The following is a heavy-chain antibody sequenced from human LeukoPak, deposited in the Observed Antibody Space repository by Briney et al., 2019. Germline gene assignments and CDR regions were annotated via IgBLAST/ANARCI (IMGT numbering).Heavy chain of an antibody. V-gene: IGHV4-38-2*02. CDR2: IYHSGST. CDR3: ARSPSMITFGGVPNLFDY. J-gene: IGHJ4*02. CDR1: GYSISSGYY. D-gene: IGHD3-16*01. Sequence: SETLSLTCTVSGYSISSGYYWGWIRQPPGKGLEWIGSIYHSGSTYYNPSLKSRVTISVDTSKNQFSLKLSSVTAADTAVYYCARSPSMITFGGVPNLFDYWGQGTLVTVSS.